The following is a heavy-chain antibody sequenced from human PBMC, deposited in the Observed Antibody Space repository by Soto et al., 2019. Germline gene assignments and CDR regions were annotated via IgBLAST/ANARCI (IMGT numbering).Heavy chain of an antibody. Sequence: PGGSLRLSCAASGFTFSSYAMHWVRQAPGKGLEWVAVISYDGSNKYYADSVKGRFTISRDNSKNTLYLQMNSLRAEDTAVYYCARARGSSWHIKAYYDYGMDVWGQGTTVTVSS. D-gene: IGHD6-13*01. CDR1: GFTFSSYA. CDR3: ARARGSSWHIKAYYDYGMDV. CDR2: ISYDGSNK. J-gene: IGHJ6*02. V-gene: IGHV3-30-3*01.